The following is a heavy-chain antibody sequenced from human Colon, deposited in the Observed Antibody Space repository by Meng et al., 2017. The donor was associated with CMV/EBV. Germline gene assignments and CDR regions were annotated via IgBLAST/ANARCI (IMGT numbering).Heavy chain of an antibody. CDR2: IKQDGSLE. Sequence: GESLKISCVVSGFTLSDYWMNWVRQAPGKGLEWVANIKQDGSLESYVDSVKGRFFVSRDNGKNSLYLQMNSLRAEDTGVYFCARGGCISRSCYRDYYYYGMDVWGQGTTVTVSS. V-gene: IGHV3-7*01. J-gene: IGHJ6*02. D-gene: IGHD2-2*02. CDR3: ARGGCISRSCYRDYYYYGMDV. CDR1: GFTLSDYW.